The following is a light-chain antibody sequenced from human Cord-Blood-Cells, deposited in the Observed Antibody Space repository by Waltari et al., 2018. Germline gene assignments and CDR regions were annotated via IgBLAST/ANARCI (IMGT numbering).Light chain of an antibody. CDR1: SSDVGGYNY. V-gene: IGLV2-14*01. CDR2: DVS. J-gene: IGLJ3*02. Sequence: QSALTQPASGSGSPGQSITIPCTGTSSDVGGYNYVSWYQQHPGKAPNLMIYDVSKRPSGVSNRFSGSKSGNTASLTISGLQAEDEADYYCSSYTSSSTWVFGGGTKLTVL. CDR3: SSYTSSSTWV.